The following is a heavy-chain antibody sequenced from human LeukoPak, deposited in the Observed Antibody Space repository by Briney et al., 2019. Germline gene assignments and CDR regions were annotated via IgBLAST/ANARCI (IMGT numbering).Heavy chain of an antibody. CDR3: AKWYSYGADDAFDI. CDR2: ISYDGSNK. J-gene: IGHJ3*02. V-gene: IGHV3-30*18. D-gene: IGHD5-18*01. CDR1: GFTFSSYG. Sequence: PGGSLRLSCAASGFTFSSYGMHWVRQAPGKGLEWVAVISYDGSNKYYADSVKGRFTISRDNSKNTLCLQMNSLRAEDTAVYYCAKWYSYGADDAFDIWGQGTMVTVSS.